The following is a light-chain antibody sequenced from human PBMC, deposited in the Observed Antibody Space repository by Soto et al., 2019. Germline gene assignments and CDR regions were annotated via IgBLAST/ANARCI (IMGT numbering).Light chain of an antibody. Sequence: DIVLTQSPGTLSLSPGETATLSCRASQSLAGNYLAWYQQKPGQAPRLLISGASSRATGIPDRFSGSGSGTDFTLTISGLEPEDFAVYYCQNYGNSPWTFGQGTKVEI. CDR3: QNYGNSPWT. V-gene: IGKV3-20*01. J-gene: IGKJ1*01. CDR1: QSLAGNY. CDR2: GAS.